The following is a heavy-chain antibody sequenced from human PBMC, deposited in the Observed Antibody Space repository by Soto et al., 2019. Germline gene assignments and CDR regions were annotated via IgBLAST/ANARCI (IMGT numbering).Heavy chain of an antibody. CDR1: GGSISGSSYY. CDR3: ARSISDVLTAGYCYYGMDV. J-gene: IGHJ6*02. D-gene: IGHD3-9*01. V-gene: IGHV4-31*03. Sequence: SETLSLTCTVSGGSISGSSYYWGWIRQPPGKGLEWIGYIYYSGSTYYNPSLKSRVTISVDTSKNQFSLKLSSVTAADTAVYYCARSISDVLTAGYCYYGMDVWGQGTTVTVSS. CDR2: IYYSGST.